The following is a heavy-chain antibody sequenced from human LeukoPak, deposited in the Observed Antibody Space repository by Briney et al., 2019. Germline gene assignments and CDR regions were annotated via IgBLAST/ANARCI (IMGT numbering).Heavy chain of an antibody. CDR1: GGTFSSYA. J-gene: IGHJ6*02. V-gene: IGHV1-69*04. CDR2: IIPILGIA. Sequence: ASVKVSCKASGGTFSSYAISWVRQAPGQGLEWMGRIIPILGIANYAQKFQGRVTITADKSTSTAYMELSSLRSEDTAVYYCARILYDILTHAVYGMDVWGQGTTVAVSS. D-gene: IGHD3-9*01. CDR3: ARILYDILTHAVYGMDV.